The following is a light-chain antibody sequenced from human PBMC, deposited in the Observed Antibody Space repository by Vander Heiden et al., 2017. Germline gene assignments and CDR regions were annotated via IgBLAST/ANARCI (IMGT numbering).Light chain of an antibody. Sequence: IQLTESPSCWSASAGDRVNITCRATQGIDNYLAWYQQRPGKVPSLLIYAGSSLQIGVPSRFSGSASGTEFTLAISGLQSEDFGTYYCQQFKGYPVTFGGETRVEIK. CDR2: AGS. CDR1: QGIDNY. V-gene: IGKV1-9*01. J-gene: IGKJ4*01. CDR3: QQFKGYPVT.